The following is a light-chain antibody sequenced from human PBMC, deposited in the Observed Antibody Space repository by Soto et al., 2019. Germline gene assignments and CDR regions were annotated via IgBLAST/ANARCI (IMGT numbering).Light chain of an antibody. CDR2: GAS. Sequence: EIVLTQSPGTLSLSPGERVTLSCRASQSVSDNFLAWYQQKPGQAPRLIIYGASNRATGIPDRFSGRGSGTDFTLTISRLEPEDFATYYCQQYDSSSPTFGQGTKLEIK. CDR3: QQYDSSSPT. CDR1: QSVSDNF. V-gene: IGKV3-20*01. J-gene: IGKJ2*01.